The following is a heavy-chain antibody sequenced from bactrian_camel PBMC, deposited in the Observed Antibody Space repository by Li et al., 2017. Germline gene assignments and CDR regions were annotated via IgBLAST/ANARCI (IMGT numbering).Heavy chain of an antibody. CDR1: GYSGTAYC. D-gene: IGHD1*01. Sequence: VQLVESGGGSVGAGGSLRLSCGASGYSGTAYCMGWFRQAPGKEREWVAAIDSDYTITYADSVKGRFTISQDNAVHTLTLQMYSLKPEDTAMYTCAARTSCTLGACGCSKSPTRSYNYRGQGTQVTVS. J-gene: IGHJ4*01. CDR3: AARTSCTLGACGCSKSPTRSYNY. V-gene: IGHV3S53*01. CDR2: IDSDYTI.